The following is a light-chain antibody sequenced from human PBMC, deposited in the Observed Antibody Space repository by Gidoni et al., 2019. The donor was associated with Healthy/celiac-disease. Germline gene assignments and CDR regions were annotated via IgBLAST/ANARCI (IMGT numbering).Light chain of an antibody. J-gene: IGLJ2*01. CDR1: SGHSSYI. CDR3: ETWDSNSVV. CDR2: LEGSGSY. V-gene: IGLV4-60*03. Sequence: QPVLTQSSSASASLGSSVKLTCTLSSGHSSYIIAWHQQQPGKAPRYLMKLEGSGSYNKGSGVPDRFSGSSSGADCYLTISNLQSEDEADYYCETWDSNSVVLGGGTKLTVL.